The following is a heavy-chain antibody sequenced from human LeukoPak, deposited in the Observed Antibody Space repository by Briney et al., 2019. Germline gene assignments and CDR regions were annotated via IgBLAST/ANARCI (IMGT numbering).Heavy chain of an antibody. CDR2: ISGSGDTT. CDR3: AKDYRLAAAGGDYFDY. D-gene: IGHD6-13*01. J-gene: IGHJ4*02. Sequence: GGSLRLSCAASGFTFNNYGMSWVRQAPGKGLEWVSGISGSGDTTYYADSVKGRFTISRDNSQNTLYLQMSSLRAVDTAVYYCAKDYRLAAAGGDYFDYWGQGTLVTVSS. CDR1: GFTFNNYG. V-gene: IGHV3-23*01.